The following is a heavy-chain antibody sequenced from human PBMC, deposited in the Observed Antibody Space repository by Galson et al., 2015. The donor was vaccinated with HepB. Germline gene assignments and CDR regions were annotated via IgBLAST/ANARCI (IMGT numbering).Heavy chain of an antibody. D-gene: IGHD3-10*01. V-gene: IGHV2-70*11. J-gene: IGHJ3*02. CDR1: GFSLSTSGMC. CDR3: ARIDSGHHQAFDI. CDR2: IDWDDDK. Sequence: PALVKPTQTLTLTCTFSGFSLSTSGMCVSWIRQPPGKALEWLARIDWDDDKYYSTSLKTRLTISKDTSKNQVVLTMTNMDPVDTATYYCARIDSGHHQAFDICGQGTMVTVSS.